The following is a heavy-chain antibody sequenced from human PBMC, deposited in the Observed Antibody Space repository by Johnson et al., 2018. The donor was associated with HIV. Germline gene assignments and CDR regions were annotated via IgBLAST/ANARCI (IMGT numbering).Heavy chain of an antibody. CDR1: GFTFSSYW. D-gene: IGHD4-17*01. CDR2: IKQDGSEK. Sequence: VQLVESGGGLVQPGGSLRLSCAASGFTFSSYWMSWVRQAPGKGLEWVANIKQDGSEKYYVDSVKGRFTISRDNAKNSLYLQMNSLRAEDTAVYYCARGIPRRNGDYDHVIDIWGQGTMVTVSS. CDR3: ARGIPRRNGDYDHVIDI. J-gene: IGHJ3*02. V-gene: IGHV3-7*01.